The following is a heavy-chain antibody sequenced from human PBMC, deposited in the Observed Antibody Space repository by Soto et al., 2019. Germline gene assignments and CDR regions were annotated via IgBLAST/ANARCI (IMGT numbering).Heavy chain of an antibody. Sequence: SETLSLSCTVSGGSVSSSSYSWGWIRQSPGKGLEWIGTIYSSENTYYNPSLLSRVTISVDTSKNEFSLRLSSVTAADTAVYYCARGTRGYCSGVSCYVHQQNYYYGMDVWGQGTTVTGS. V-gene: IGHV4-39*01. J-gene: IGHJ6*02. CDR3: ARGTRGYCSGVSCYVHQQNYYYGMDV. CDR1: GGSVSSSSYS. D-gene: IGHD2-15*01. CDR2: IYSSENT.